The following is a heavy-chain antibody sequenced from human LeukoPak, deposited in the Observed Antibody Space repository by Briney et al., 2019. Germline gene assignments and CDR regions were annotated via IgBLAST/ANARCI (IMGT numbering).Heavy chain of an antibody. J-gene: IGHJ3*02. V-gene: IGHV4-59*01. CDR3: ARSRRYYDSSGPKGAFDI. CDR1: GGSISSYY. Sequence: SETLSLTCTVSGGSISSYYWSWIRQPPGKGLEWIGYIYYSGSTNYSPSLKSRVTISVDTSKNQFSLKLSSVTAADTAVYYCARSRRYYDSSGPKGAFDIWGQGTMVTVSS. D-gene: IGHD3-22*01. CDR2: IYYSGST.